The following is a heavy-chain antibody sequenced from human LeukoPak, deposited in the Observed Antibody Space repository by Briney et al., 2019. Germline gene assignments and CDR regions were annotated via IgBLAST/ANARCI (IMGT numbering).Heavy chain of an antibody. V-gene: IGHV3-23*01. CDR3: AKMRYFDWLAKYNWFDP. D-gene: IGHD3-9*01. J-gene: IGHJ5*02. CDR2: ISGSGGTT. CDR1: GFTFSSYG. Sequence: GGSLRLSCAASGFTFSSYGMSWVRQAPGKGLEWVSAISGSGGTTYYADSVKGRFTISRDNSKNTLYLQMNSLRAEDTAVYYSAKMRYFDWLAKYNWFDPWGQGTLVTVSS.